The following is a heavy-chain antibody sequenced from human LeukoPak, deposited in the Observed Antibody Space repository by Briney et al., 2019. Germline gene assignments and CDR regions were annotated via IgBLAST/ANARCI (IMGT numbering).Heavy chain of an antibody. CDR1: GFTVSSNY. V-gene: IGHV3-53*01. D-gene: IGHD3-10*01. J-gene: IGHJ4*02. Sequence: GGSLRLSCAASGFTVSSNYMSWARHAPGEGLEWVSIIYSGGSTYYADSVKGRFTISRDNSKNTLYLQMNSLRAEDTAVYYCAKDRSGYYYGSGSPGDYWGQGTLVTVSS. CDR3: AKDRSGYYYGSGSPGDY. CDR2: IYSGGST.